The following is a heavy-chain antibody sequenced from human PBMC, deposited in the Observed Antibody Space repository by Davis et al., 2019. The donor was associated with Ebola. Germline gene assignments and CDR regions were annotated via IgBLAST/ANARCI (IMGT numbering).Heavy chain of an antibody. J-gene: IGHJ4*02. CDR3: AKDRGGSYYYFDY. D-gene: IGHD1-26*01. CDR1: GFTFSSYG. CDR2: IWYDGSNK. Sequence: GESLKISCAASGFTFSSYGMHWVRQAPGKGLEWVAVIWYDGSNKYYADSVKGRFTISRDNSKNTLYLQMNSLRAEDTAVYYCAKDRGGSYYYFDYWGQGTLVTVSS. V-gene: IGHV3-33*06.